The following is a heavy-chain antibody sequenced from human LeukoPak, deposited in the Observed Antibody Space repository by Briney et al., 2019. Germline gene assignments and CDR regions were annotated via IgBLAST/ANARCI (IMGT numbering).Heavy chain of an antibody. Sequence: SETLPLTCSVSGASINSNYWSWVRQSPGKGLEWIAYIYYSGEINYNPSLRSRVTISLDTSKNQVSLKMTSVTAEDTAVYYCARGHYDLGPWGQGTLVTVSS. V-gene: IGHV4-59*01. J-gene: IGHJ5*02. CDR2: IYYSGEI. D-gene: IGHD3-22*01. CDR1: GASINSNY. CDR3: ARGHYDLGP.